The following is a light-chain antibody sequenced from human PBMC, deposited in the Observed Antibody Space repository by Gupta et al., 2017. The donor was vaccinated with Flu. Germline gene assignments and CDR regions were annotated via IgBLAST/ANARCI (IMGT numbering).Light chain of an antibody. V-gene: IGKV3-20*01. J-gene: IGKJ4*02. CDR1: QSISSSQ. CDR3: QQDGSSPKT. CDR2: GAS. Sequence: EIVLTQSPGTLSLSPGERATLSCRASQSISSSQLAWYQQEPGQAPRLLIYGASSRATGIPDTFSGRGSGTDFTLTIIRLEPEDFAVYYCQQDGSSPKTFGGGTKVEI.